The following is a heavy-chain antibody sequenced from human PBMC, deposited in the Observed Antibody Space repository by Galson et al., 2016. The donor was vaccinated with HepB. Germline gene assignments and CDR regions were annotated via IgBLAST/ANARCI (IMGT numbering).Heavy chain of an antibody. Sequence: SLRLSCAASGFTVSSYYMSWVRQAPGKGLKWVSVFYSGGSTYYADSVKGRFTISRDNSKNTLYLQTNSLRAEDTAVYYCARDRGAVTVDAFDIWGQGTMVTVSS. V-gene: IGHV3-53*01. CDR2: FYSGGST. J-gene: IGHJ3*02. CDR3: ARDRGAVTVDAFDI. D-gene: IGHD2-21*02. CDR1: GFTVSSYY.